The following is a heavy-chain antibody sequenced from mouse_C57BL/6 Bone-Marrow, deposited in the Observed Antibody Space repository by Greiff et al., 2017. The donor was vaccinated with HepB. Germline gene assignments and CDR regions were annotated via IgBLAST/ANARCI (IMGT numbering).Heavy chain of an antibody. CDR3: ARQYYGSSHWYFDV. V-gene: IGHV5-12*01. CDR1: GFTFSDYY. J-gene: IGHJ1*03. D-gene: IGHD1-1*01. CDR2: ISNGGGST. Sequence: EVKLMESGGGLVQPGGSLKLSCAASGFTFSDYYMYWVRQTPEKRLEWVAYISNGGGSTYYPDTVKGRFTISRDNAKNTLYLQMSRLKSEDTAMYYCARQYYGSSHWYFDVWGTGTTVTVSS.